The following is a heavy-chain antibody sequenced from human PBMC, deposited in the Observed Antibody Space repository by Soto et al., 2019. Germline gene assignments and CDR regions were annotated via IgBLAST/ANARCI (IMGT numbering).Heavy chain of an antibody. CDR2: IHYRANS. J-gene: IGHJ5*02. CDR3: ARPLQLAVCGFDP. V-gene: IGHV4-39*01. D-gene: IGHD3-3*02. Sequence: SETLSLTCAVSGDSISSSSYYWAWIRQPPGKGLEWIGSIHYRANSYYSPSLKSRITISVDTSKNQISLRLSSVTAADTAVYYCARPLQLAVCGFDPWGQGTLVTFSS. CDR1: GDSISSSSYY.